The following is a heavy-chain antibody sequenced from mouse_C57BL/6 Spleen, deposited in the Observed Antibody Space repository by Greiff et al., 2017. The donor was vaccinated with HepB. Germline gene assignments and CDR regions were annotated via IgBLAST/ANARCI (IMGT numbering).Heavy chain of an antibody. CDR1: GFTFTDYY. Sequence: EVQRVESGGGLVQPGGSLSLSCAASGFTFTDYYMSWVRQPPGKALEWLGFIRNKANGYTTEYSASVKGRFTISRDNSQSILYLQMNALRAEDSATYYCARGWSFAYWGQGTLVTVSA. D-gene: IGHD1-1*02. CDR3: ARGWSFAY. CDR2: IRNKANGYTT. V-gene: IGHV7-3*01. J-gene: IGHJ3*01.